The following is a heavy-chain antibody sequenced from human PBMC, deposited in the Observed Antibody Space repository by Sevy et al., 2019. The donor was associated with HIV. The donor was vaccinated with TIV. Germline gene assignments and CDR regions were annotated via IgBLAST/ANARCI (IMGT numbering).Heavy chain of an antibody. V-gene: IGHV3-48*02. CDR2: ISSSSSTN. D-gene: IGHD3-10*01. CDR1: GFTFSSYS. J-gene: IGHJ4*02. CDR3: ARENYYGSAIPIDY. Sequence: GGSLRLSCAASGFTFSSYSMNWVRQAPGKGLEWVSYISSSSSTNYYADAVKGRSTFSRDNAKNSLYLQMNSLRDEDTAVYYCARENYYGSAIPIDYWGQGTLVTVSS.